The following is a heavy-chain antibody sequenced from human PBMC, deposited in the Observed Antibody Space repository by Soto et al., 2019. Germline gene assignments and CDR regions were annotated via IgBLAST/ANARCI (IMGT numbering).Heavy chain of an antibody. Sequence: SVKVSCKASGGTFSSYAISWVRQAPGQGLEWMGGIIPIFGTANYAQKFQGRVTITADESTITAYMELSSLRSEDTAVYYCARTYCSGGSCYSFHYYYGMDVWGQGTTVTVSS. J-gene: IGHJ6*02. V-gene: IGHV1-69*13. CDR3: ARTYCSGGSCYSFHYYYGMDV. CDR2: IIPIFGTA. D-gene: IGHD2-15*01. CDR1: GGTFSSYA.